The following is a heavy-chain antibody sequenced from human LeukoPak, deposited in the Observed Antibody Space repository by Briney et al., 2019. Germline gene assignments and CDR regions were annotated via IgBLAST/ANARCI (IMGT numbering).Heavy chain of an antibody. CDR2: ISSSSSYI. V-gene: IGHV3-21*01. D-gene: IGHD3-22*01. J-gene: IGHJ4*02. CDR3: AGDRPPYDSPQYDY. CDR1: GFTFSSYS. Sequence: PGGSLRLSCAASGFTFSSYSMNWVRQAPGKGLEWVSSISSSSSYIYYADSVKGRFTISRDNAKNSLYLQMNSLRAEDTAVYYCAGDRPPYDSPQYDYWGQGTLVTVSS.